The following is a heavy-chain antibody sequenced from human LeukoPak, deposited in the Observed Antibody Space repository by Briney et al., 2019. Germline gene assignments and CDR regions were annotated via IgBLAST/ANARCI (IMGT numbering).Heavy chain of an antibody. CDR3: ARGITIFGVVILGNWFDP. D-gene: IGHD3-3*01. CDR2: IIPIFGTA. CDR1: GGTFSSYA. Sequence: GASVKVSCKASGGTFSSYAISWVRQAPGQGLEWMGGIIPIFGTANYAQKFQGRVTITADEPTSTAYMELSSLRSEDTAVYYCARGITIFGVVILGNWFDPWGQGTLVTVSS. J-gene: IGHJ5*02. V-gene: IGHV1-69*13.